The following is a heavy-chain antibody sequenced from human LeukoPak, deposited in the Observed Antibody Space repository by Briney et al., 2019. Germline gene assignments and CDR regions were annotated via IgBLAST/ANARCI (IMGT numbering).Heavy chain of an antibody. CDR3: ARGRGRIVVVITELDY. CDR1: GGSISSYY. D-gene: IGHD3-22*01. CDR2: IYYSGST. V-gene: IGHV4-59*12. Sequence: PSETLSLTCTVSGGSISSYYWSWIRQPPGKGLEWIGYIYYSGSTNYNPSLKSRVTISVDTSKNQFSLKLSSVTAADTAVYYCARGRGRIVVVITELDYWGQGTLVTVSS. J-gene: IGHJ4*02.